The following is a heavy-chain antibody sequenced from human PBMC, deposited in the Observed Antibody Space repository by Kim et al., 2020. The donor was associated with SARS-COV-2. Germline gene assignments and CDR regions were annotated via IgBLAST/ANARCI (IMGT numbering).Heavy chain of an antibody. Sequence: GGSLRLSCAASGFTFSSYEMNWVRQAPGKGLEWVSYISSSGSTIYYADSVKGRFTISRDNAKNSLYLQMNSLRAEDTAVYYCARVGMGLLSFDYWGQGTLVTVSS. D-gene: IGHD2-2*01. CDR2: ISSSGSTI. V-gene: IGHV3-48*03. CDR1: GFTFSSYE. J-gene: IGHJ4*02. CDR3: ARVGMGLLSFDY.